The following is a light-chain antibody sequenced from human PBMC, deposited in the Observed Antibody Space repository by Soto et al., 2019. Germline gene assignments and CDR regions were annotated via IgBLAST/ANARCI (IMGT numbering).Light chain of an antibody. J-gene: IGLJ2*01. CDR3: SAYISGSTPVV. CDR2: EVS. CDR1: SSDVGGYTF. V-gene: IGLV2-14*01. Sequence: QSALTQPASVSGSPGQSITISCTGTSSDVGGYTFVSWYQHHPGKAPKLMIFEVSNRPSGVSNRFSGSKSGNTASLTISGLQADDEAAYFCSAYISGSTPVVFGGGTKLTV.